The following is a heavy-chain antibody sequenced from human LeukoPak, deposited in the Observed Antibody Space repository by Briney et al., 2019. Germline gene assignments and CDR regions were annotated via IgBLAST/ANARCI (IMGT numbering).Heavy chain of an antibody. J-gene: IGHJ4*02. D-gene: IGHD2-2*01. V-gene: IGHV1-18*01. Sequence: ASVKVSCKASGYAFGIYGISWVRQTPGQGLEWMGWISAYNGNTNYAQKLQGRVTMTTDTSTSTAYMELKSLRSDDTAVYYCARDRGAVVPAAMGDYWGQGTLVTVSS. CDR2: ISAYNGNT. CDR1: GYAFGIYG. CDR3: ARDRGAVVPAAMGDY.